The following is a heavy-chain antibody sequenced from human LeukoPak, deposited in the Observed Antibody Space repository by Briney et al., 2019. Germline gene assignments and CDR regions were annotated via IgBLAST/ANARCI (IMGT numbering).Heavy chain of an antibody. CDR2: IYYSGST. CDR3: ARGGPATPGDFDY. D-gene: IGHD1-26*01. V-gene: IGHV4-39*07. CDR1: GGSISSSSYY. J-gene: IGHJ4*02. Sequence: SETLSLTCTVSGGSISSSSYYWGWIRQPPGKGLEWIGSIYYSGSTYYNPSLKSRVTISVDTSKNQFSLKLSSVTAADTAVYYCARGGPATPGDFDYWGQGTLVTVSS.